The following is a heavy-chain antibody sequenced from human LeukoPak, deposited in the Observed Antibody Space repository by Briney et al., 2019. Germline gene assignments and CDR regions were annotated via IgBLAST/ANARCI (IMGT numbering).Heavy chain of an antibody. D-gene: IGHD6-13*01. Sequence: ASVKVSCKASGYTFTGYYMHWVRQAPRQGLEWMGWINPNSGGTNYAQKFQGRVTMTRDTSIGTAYMELSRLRSDDTAVYYCARDPLLGIPYYYYMDVWGKGTTVTVSS. V-gene: IGHV1-2*02. CDR2: INPNSGGT. CDR1: GYTFTGYY. CDR3: ARDPLLGIPYYYYMDV. J-gene: IGHJ6*03.